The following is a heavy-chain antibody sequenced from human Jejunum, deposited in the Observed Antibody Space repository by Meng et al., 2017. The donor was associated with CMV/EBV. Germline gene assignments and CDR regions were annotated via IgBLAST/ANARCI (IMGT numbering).Heavy chain of an antibody. J-gene: IGHJ5*02. CDR2: VHGSRGT. Sequence: TVSGASISPSFWTWIRQVPGKGLEWIGYVHGSRGTNYNPSFKSRVTISADTSKNQVSLRLTSVTAADTAVFYCARGRWTGGWFDPWGQGILVTVSS. CDR1: GASISPSF. V-gene: IGHV4-59*12. D-gene: IGHD3/OR15-3a*01. CDR3: ARGRWTGGWFDP.